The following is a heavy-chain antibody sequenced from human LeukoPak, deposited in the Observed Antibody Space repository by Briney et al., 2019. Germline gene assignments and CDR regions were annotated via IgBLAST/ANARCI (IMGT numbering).Heavy chain of an antibody. V-gene: IGHV1-69*05. J-gene: IGHJ3*02. Sequence: ATVKVSCKASGGTFSSYAISWVRQAPGQGLEWMGRIIPIFGTANYAQKFQGRVTITTDESTSTAYMELSSLRSEDMAVYYCARRGWAYYYDSSAFGAFDIWGQGTTVTVSS. D-gene: IGHD3-22*01. CDR1: GGTFSSYA. CDR3: ARRGWAYYYDSSAFGAFDI. CDR2: IIPIFGTA.